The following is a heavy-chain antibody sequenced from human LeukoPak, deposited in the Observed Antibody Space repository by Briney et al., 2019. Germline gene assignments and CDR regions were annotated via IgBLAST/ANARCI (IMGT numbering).Heavy chain of an antibody. J-gene: IGHJ6*02. CDR1: GFIFSDYY. D-gene: IGHD6-19*01. CDR2: IDRSGATA. Sequence: PGGSLRLSCAASGFIFSDYYMTWIRQAPGKGLDWVSYIDRSGATAFYADSVKGRFTMSRDNARNSLHLQMNDLRPEDSAAYYCGLSSMNPSYYYGIDVWGQGTTVRVSS. CDR3: GLSSMNPSYYYGIDV. V-gene: IGHV3-11*01.